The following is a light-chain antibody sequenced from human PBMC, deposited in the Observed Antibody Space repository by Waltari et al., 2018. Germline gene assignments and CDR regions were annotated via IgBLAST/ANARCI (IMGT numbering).Light chain of an antibody. CDR3: QHYVRLPAT. J-gene: IGKJ1*01. CDR1: QSVGGT. Sequence: EIVFTQSPCTLSFSPGGRATLSCRARQSVGGTFAWYQQKPGQAPRLLMYGASIRAPGTPERFSGTESGTDFSLTISRLEPEDFAVYYCQHYVRLPATFGQGTKVEIK. CDR2: GAS. V-gene: IGKV3-20*01.